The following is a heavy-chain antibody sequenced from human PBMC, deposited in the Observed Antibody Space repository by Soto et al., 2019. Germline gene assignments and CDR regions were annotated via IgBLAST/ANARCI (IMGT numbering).Heavy chain of an antibody. CDR3: AHKDSSSWYGSYYFDY. Sequence: QITLKESGPTLVKPTQTLTLTCTFSGFSLSTSGVGVGWIRQPPGKALEWLALIYWDDDKRYSPSLKSRLTITKDTSKNQVVLTMTNMDPVDTATYYCAHKDSSSWYGSYYFDYWGQGTLVTVSS. J-gene: IGHJ4*02. V-gene: IGHV2-5*02. CDR1: GFSLSTSGVG. CDR2: IYWDDDK. D-gene: IGHD6-13*01.